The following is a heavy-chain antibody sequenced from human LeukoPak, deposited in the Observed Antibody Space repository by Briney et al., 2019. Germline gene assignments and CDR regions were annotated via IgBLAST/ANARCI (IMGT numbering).Heavy chain of an antibody. D-gene: IGHD3-10*01. CDR3: AGYYYGSWSYHNHPNFDY. CDR2: INHSGST. Sequence: SETLSLTCAVYGGSFSGYYWSWIRQPPGKGLEWIGEINHSGSTNYNPSLKSRVTISVDTSKNQFSLKLSSVTAADTAVYYCAGYYYGSWSYHNHPNFDYWGQGTLVTVSS. CDR1: GGSFSGYY. V-gene: IGHV4-34*01. J-gene: IGHJ4*02.